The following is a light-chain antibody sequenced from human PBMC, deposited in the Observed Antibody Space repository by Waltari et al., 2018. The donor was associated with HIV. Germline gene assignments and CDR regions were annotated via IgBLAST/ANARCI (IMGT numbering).Light chain of an antibody. Sequence: QSALTPPRSVSGSPGPSVTISCTGTSSDVGGYNYVSWYQQHPGKAPTLMIYDVTKRPSGVPDLFSGSKSGNTASLTISGLQAEDEADYYCCSYAGIYTFLFGGGTKLTVL. CDR2: DVT. J-gene: IGLJ2*01. CDR1: SSDVGGYNY. CDR3: CSYAGIYTFL. V-gene: IGLV2-11*01.